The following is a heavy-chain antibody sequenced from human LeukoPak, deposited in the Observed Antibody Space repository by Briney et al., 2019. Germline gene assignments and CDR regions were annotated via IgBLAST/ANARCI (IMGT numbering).Heavy chain of an antibody. CDR1: GGTFSSYA. CDR2: IIPILGIA. D-gene: IGHD3-9*01. CDR3: ARDEYDILTGSGSSYYFDY. V-gene: IGHV1-69*04. J-gene: IGHJ4*02. Sequence: GASVKVSCKASGGTFSSYAISWVRQAPGQGLEWMGRIIPILGIANYAQKFQGRVTITADKSTSTAYMELSSLGSEDTAVYYCARDEYDILTGSGSSYYFDYWGQGTLVSVSS.